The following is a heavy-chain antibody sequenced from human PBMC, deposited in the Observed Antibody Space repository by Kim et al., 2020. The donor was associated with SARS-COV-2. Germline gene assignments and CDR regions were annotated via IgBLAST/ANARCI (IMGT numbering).Heavy chain of an antibody. CDR3: AREGDYYGSGSYSGAFDY. CDR2: IYYSGST. J-gene: IGHJ4*02. Sequence: SETLSLTCTVSGGSISSYYWSWIRQPPGKGLEWIGYIYYSGSTNYNPSLKSRVTISVDTSKNQFSLKLSSVTAADTAVYYCAREGDYYGSGSYSGAFDYWGQGTLVTVSS. V-gene: IGHV4-59*01. CDR1: GGSISSYY. D-gene: IGHD3-10*01.